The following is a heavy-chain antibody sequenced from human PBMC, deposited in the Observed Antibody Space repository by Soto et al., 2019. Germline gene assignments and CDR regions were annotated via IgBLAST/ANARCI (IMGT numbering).Heavy chain of an antibody. CDR2: IYYSGRT. Sequence: ETLCLTCLVSGESISSSSYYWGWIREPPGKGLEWIGSIYYSGRTYYNPSFKSRVTISIDTSKNQFSLKLSSVTATDTAVYYCDRQRTTVVTQAYFDHWGQGALVTVYS. CDR3: DRQRTTVVTQAYFDH. J-gene: IGHJ4*02. CDR1: GESISSSSYY. D-gene: IGHD2-21*02. V-gene: IGHV4-39*01.